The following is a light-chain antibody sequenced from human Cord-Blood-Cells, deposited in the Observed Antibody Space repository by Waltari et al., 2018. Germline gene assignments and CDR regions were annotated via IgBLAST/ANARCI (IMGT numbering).Light chain of an antibody. V-gene: IGLV2-23*01. Sequence: QSALTQPASVSGSPGQSITISCTGTSSDVGSYNLVSWYQQHPGKAPKLMIYEGSKRPSGVSNRLSGSKSGNTASLTISGLQAEGEADYYCCSYAGSSRVFGGGTKLTVL. CDR1: SSDVGSYNL. J-gene: IGLJ3*02. CDR3: CSYAGSSRV. CDR2: EGS.